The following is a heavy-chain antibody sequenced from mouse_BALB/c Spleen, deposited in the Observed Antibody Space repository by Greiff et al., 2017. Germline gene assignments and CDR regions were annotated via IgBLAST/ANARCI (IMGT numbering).Heavy chain of an antibody. CDR1: GYTFTDYN. CDR2: INPNNGGT. J-gene: IGHJ1*01. V-gene: IGHV1-18*01. D-gene: IGHD1-1*01. Sequence: VQLQQSGPELVKPGASVKIPCKASGYTFTDYNMDWVKQSHGKSLEWIGDINPNNGGTIYNQKFKGKATLTVDKSSSTAYMELRSLTSEDTAVYYCASDYYGSSGRWYFDVWGAGTTVTVSS. CDR3: ASDYYGSSGRWYFDV.